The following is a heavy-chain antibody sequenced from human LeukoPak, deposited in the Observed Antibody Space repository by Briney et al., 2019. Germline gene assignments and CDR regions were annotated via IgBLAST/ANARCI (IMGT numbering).Heavy chain of an antibody. CDR1: GFTFGDSA. V-gene: IGHV3-73*01. J-gene: IGHJ4*02. D-gene: IGHD1-26*01. Sequence: GGSLRLSCAASGFTFGDSAIHWVRQASGKGLEWVGRIRSKPQSYATAYDESLKGRFTISRDHSKNTAYLQMSSLKIEDTAVYYCTRVGPSTVVDYWGQGTQVTVSS. CDR3: TRVGPSTVVDY. CDR2: IRSKPQSYAT.